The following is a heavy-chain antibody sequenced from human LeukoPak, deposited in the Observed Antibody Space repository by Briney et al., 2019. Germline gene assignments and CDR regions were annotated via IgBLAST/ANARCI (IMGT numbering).Heavy chain of an antibody. CDR3: ARGGKWELLLDY. J-gene: IGHJ4*02. CDR2: ISGSGGST. CDR1: GFTFSSYA. D-gene: IGHD1-26*01. V-gene: IGHV3-23*01. Sequence: GGSLRLSCAASGFTFSSYAMSWVRQAPGKGLEWVSAISGSGGSTYYADSVKGRFTISRDNSKNTLYLQMNSLRAEDTAVYYCARGGKWELLLDYWGQGTLVTVSS.